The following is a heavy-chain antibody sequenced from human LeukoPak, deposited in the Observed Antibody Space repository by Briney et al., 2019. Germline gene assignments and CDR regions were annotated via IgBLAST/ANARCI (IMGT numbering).Heavy chain of an antibody. D-gene: IGHD6-6*01. Sequence: GGSLRLSCAASGFTFSSYGMHWVRQAPGKGLEWVAFIRYDGSNKYYAEYVEGRFTISRDNSKNTLYLQMNSLRTEDTAVYYCAKRPVYYYYYMDVWGKGTTVTVSS. J-gene: IGHJ6*03. CDR3: AKRPVYYYYYMDV. CDR2: IRYDGSNK. CDR1: GFTFSSYG. V-gene: IGHV3-30*02.